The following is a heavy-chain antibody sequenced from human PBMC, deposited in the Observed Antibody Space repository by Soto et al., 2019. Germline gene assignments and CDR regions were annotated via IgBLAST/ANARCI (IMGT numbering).Heavy chain of an antibody. D-gene: IGHD1-1*01. J-gene: IGHJ6*02. CDR1: GFTFSSYS. Sequence: PGGSLRLSCAASGFTFSSYSMNWVRQAPGKGLEWVAVISYDGSNKYYADSVKGRFTISRDNSKNTLYLQMNSLRAEDTAVYYCANDRYGRHYYYGMDVWGQGTTVTVSS. CDR3: ANDRYGRHYYYGMDV. CDR2: ISYDGSNK. V-gene: IGHV3-30*18.